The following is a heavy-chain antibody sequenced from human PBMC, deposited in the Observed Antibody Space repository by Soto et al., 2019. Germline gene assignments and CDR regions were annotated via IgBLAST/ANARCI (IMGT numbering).Heavy chain of an antibody. Sequence: EVQLVESGGGLVQPGGSLRLSCTASGFTFSTHWMHWVRQAPGKGLVWVSRINSGGSTTNYADSVKGRFTISRDNAKNTLYLQMNSLRAEDSAVYYCARGSKDSYPGSRIFDFWGRGTLVTVSS. J-gene: IGHJ4*02. V-gene: IGHV3-74*01. CDR1: GFTFSTHW. CDR2: INSGGSTT. D-gene: IGHD3-10*01. CDR3: ARGSKDSYPGSRIFDF.